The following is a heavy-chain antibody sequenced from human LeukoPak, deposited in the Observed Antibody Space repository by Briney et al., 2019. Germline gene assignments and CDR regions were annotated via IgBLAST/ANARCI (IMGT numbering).Heavy chain of an antibody. V-gene: IGHV1-46*01. Sequence: ASVKVSCKASGYTFTSYYMHWVRQAPGQGLEWMGIINPSGGSTSYAQKFQGRVTMTRDTSTSTVYMELSSLRSEDTAVYYCARDGPDYYDSSGYYFDCGGQGPVVTVSS. CDR3: ARDGPDYYDSSGYYFDC. CDR1: GYTFTSYY. J-gene: IGHJ4*02. D-gene: IGHD3-22*01. CDR2: INPSGGST.